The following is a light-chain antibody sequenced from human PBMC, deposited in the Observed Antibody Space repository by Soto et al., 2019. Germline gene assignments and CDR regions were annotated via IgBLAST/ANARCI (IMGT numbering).Light chain of an antibody. J-gene: IGKJ3*01. V-gene: IGKV1-9*01. Sequence: DLQLTQSPSFLSASVGDRVTITCRASQGISSYLAWYQQKPGKAPKLLIYAASTLQSGVPSRFNGSGSGTEFTLTISSLQPEDFASYYCQQLFSYPLFTFGPGTKVDIK. CDR3: QQLFSYPLFT. CDR1: QGISSY. CDR2: AAS.